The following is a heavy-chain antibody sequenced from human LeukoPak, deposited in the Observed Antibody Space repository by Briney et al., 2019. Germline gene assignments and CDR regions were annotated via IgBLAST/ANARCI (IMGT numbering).Heavy chain of an antibody. D-gene: IGHD2-8*01. Sequence: SQTLSLTCAISGDIVSSNSATWNWIRQSPSRGLEWLGGTYYRSKWYSDYAVSVRSRITINPDTSKNQFSLQLNSVTPEDTAVYYCARDRTNGYDYWGQGTLVTVSS. CDR1: GDIVSSNSAT. J-gene: IGHJ4*02. V-gene: IGHV6-1*01. CDR2: TYYRSKWYS. CDR3: ARDRTNGYDY.